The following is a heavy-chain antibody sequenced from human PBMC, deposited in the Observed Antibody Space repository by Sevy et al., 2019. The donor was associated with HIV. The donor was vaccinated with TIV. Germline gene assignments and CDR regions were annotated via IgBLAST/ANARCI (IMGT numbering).Heavy chain of an antibody. D-gene: IGHD6-13*01. CDR1: GFTFSSYG. V-gene: IGHV3-30*18. CDR3: AKDSSSSWASGGYYYYYMDV. Sequence: GGSLRLSCAASGFTFSSYGMHWVRQAPGKGLEWVAVISYDGSNKYYADSVMSRFTNSCDNSKNTLYLQMNSLRAEDTAVYYCAKDSSSSWASGGYYYYYMDVWGNGTTVTVSS. CDR2: ISYDGSNK. J-gene: IGHJ6*03.